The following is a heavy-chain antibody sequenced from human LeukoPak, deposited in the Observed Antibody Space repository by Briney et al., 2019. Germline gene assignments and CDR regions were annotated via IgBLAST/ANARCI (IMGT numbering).Heavy chain of an antibody. V-gene: IGHV3-9*01. D-gene: IGHD6-19*01. CDR2: ISWNSGSI. CDR1: GFTFDDYA. J-gene: IGHJ4*02. Sequence: GGSLRLSCAASGFTFDDYAMHWVRQAPGKGLEWVSGISWNSGSIGYADSVKGRFTISRDNAKNSLYLQMNSLRAEDTAIYYCTRDWLDASLDYWGQGVLVTVSS. CDR3: TRDWLDASLDY.